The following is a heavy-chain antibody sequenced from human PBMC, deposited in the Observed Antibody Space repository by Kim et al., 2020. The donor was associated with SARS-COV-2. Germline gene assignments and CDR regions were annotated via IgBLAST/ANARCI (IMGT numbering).Heavy chain of an antibody. CDR3: VRVRYCGADCHRSDAFDF. D-gene: IGHD2-21*02. V-gene: IGHV1-18*04. Sequence: ASVKVSCKASGYTFPVYSISWVRQVPGQGLEWMGLIVTYTGDTNYAQNLQDRVTMTTDASTTTAYMELTTLRSDDTAVYYCVRVRYCGADCHRSDAFDFWGQGTMVTVSS. J-gene: IGHJ3*01. CDR1: GYTFPVYS. CDR2: IVTYTGDT.